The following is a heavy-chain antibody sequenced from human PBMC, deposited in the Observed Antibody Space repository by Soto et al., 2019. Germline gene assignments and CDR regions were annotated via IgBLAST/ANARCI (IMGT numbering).Heavy chain of an antibody. J-gene: IGHJ4*02. Sequence: QLQLQESGSGLVKPSETLSLTCAVSGVSISSGGYSWSWIRQPPGKGLEWIAYIYAHGSTYYNPSLKSRVTMSVDGSKNQFSLKLGSVTAADTAVYYCASHYINYYFDLWGQGILVTVSS. CDR2: IYAHGST. CDR1: GVSISSGGYS. CDR3: ASHYINYYFDL. D-gene: IGHD4-4*01. V-gene: IGHV4-30-2*01.